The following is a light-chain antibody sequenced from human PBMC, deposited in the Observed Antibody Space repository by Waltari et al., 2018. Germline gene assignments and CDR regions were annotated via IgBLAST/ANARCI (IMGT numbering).Light chain of an antibody. V-gene: IGKV3-20*01. CDR2: GAS. J-gene: IGKJ2*01. CDR1: QRLTKNY. Sequence: VSTQSPGTLSLSPGERAILSWRASQRLTKNYLAWYQQKPGQAPSLLIYGASSRAAGIPDRFSGGASGTDFPLTISRLEPEDFAVYYCQQYGSSIMYTFGQGTKLEIK. CDR3: QQYGSSIMYT.